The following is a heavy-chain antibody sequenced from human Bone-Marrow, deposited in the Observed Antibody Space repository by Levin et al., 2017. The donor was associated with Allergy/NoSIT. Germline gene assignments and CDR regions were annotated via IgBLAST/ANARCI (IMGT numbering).Heavy chain of an antibody. CDR1: GGSISSYY. D-gene: IGHD3-16*02. CDR2: IYYSGST. V-gene: IGHV4-59*01. J-gene: IGHJ1*01. Sequence: SETLSLTCTVSGGSISSYYWSWIRQPPGKGLEWIGYIYYSGSTNYNPSLKSRVTISVDTSKNQFSLKLSSVTAADTAVYYCASLPDYIWGSYQYFQHWGQGTLVTVSS. CDR3: ASLPDYIWGSYQYFQH.